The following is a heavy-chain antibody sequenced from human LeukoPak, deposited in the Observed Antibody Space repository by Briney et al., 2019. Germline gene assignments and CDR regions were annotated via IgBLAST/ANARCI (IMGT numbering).Heavy chain of an antibody. CDR1: GGSISSSSYY. CDR3: ARESSSFGF. D-gene: IGHD6-6*01. CDR2: IYYSGST. J-gene: IGHJ4*02. Sequence: SETLSLTCTVSGGSISSSSYYWGWIRQPPGKGLEWIGSIYYSGSTYYNPSLKSRVTISVDTSKNQSSLKLSSVTAADTAVYYCARESSSFGFWGQGTLVTVSS. V-gene: IGHV4-39*07.